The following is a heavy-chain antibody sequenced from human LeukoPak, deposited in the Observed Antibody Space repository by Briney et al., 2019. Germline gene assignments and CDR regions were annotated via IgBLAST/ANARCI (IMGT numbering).Heavy chain of an antibody. CDR1: GSPFSNKA. J-gene: IGHJ4*02. D-gene: IGHD3-22*01. V-gene: IGHV3-23*01. CDR3: ARAMMVVANLWGVFDY. Sequence: GGSLNFSVQASGSPFSNKALSWFRQPPGKGLDWSSVIIGSVGTTYYAASVKGRFTISRDNSKNTLYLQMNSLRAEDTAVYYCARAMMVVANLWGVFDYWGQGTLVTVSS. CDR2: IIGSVGTT.